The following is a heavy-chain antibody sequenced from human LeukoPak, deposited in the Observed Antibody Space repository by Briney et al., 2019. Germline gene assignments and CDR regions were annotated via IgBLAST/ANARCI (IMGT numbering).Heavy chain of an antibody. CDR3: ARVEGYCTNGVCYGYYFDY. CDR2: INPSGGST. V-gene: IGHV1-46*01. Sequence: GGSLRLSCAASGFTFSSYGMHWVRQAPGQGLEWMGIINPSGGSTSYAQKFQGRVTMTRDTSTSTVYMELSSLRSEDTAVYYCARVEGYCTNGVCYGYYFDYWGQGTLVTVSS. D-gene: IGHD2-8*01. CDR1: GFTFSSYG. J-gene: IGHJ4*02.